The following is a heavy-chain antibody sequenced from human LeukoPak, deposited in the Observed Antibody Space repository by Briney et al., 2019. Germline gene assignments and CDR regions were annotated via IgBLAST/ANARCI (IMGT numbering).Heavy chain of an antibody. J-gene: IGHJ6*03. CDR3: ARVWGSGNKRSARNYYYYYMDV. V-gene: IGHV4-39*07. Sequence: PSETLSLTCTVSGGSISSSSYSWGWIRQPPGKGLEWIGSMYYSGSTYYNPSLKSRVTISVDTSKNQFSLKLSSVTAADTAVYYCARVWGSGNKRSARNYYYYYMDVWGKGTTVTVSS. CDR1: GGSISSSSYS. D-gene: IGHD3-10*01. CDR2: MYYSGST.